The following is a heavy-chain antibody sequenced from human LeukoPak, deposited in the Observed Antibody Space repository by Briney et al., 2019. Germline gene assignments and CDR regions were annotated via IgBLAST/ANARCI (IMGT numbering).Heavy chain of an antibody. V-gene: IGHV4-30-4*01. D-gene: IGHD3-10*01. CDR2: IYYSGRT. Sequence: SQTLSLTCTVSGGSISSGDYYSSSIRQPPGKGLEWIGYIYYSGRTYYNPSLKSRVTISVDTSKNQFSLKLSSVTAADTAVYYCARADDYYGSGSPQVFDYWGQGTLVTVSS. J-gene: IGHJ4*02. CDR1: GGSISSGDYY. CDR3: ARADDYYGSGSPQVFDY.